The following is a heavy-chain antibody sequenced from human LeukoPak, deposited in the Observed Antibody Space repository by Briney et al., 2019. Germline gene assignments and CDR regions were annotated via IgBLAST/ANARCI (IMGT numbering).Heavy chain of an antibody. Sequence: ASVKVSCKASGCTFTSYAMNWVRQAPGQGLEWMGWINTNTGNPTYAQGFTGRFVFSLDTSVSTAYLQISSLKAEDTAVYYCARTLSSSLRPYYFDYWGQGTLVTVSS. CDR2: INTNTGNP. CDR3: ARTLSSSLRPYYFDY. D-gene: IGHD6-13*01. J-gene: IGHJ4*02. CDR1: GCTFTSYA. V-gene: IGHV7-4-1*02.